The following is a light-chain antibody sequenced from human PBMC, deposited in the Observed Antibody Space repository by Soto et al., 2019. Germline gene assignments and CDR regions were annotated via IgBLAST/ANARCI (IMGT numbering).Light chain of an antibody. V-gene: IGLV1-40*01. CDR2: GNS. Sequence: QPVLTQPPSVSGAPGQRVTISCTGSSSNIGAGYDVHWYQQLPGTAPKLLIYGNSNRPSGVPDRFSGSKSGTSASLAITGLQGEDEADYYCQSYDGSLSGHVVFGGGTKVTVL. CDR1: SSNIGAGYD. CDR3: QSYDGSLSGHVV. J-gene: IGLJ2*01.